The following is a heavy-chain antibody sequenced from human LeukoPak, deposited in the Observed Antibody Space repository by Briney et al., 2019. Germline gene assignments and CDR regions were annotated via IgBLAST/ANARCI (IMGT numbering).Heavy chain of an antibody. D-gene: IGHD6-6*01. J-gene: IGHJ6*02. CDR1: GLIVSNNY. V-gene: IGHV3-7*03. CDR3: ARGQEYNSHSHIYYFYGMDV. CDR2: IKHDGSEK. Sequence: PGGSLRLSCAASGLIVSNNYMSWVRQAPGKGLEWVANIKHDGSEKYYVDSVRGRFTISRDNAKNSLYLQMSSLRAEDTAVYYCARGQEYNSHSHIYYFYGMDVWGQGTTVTVSS.